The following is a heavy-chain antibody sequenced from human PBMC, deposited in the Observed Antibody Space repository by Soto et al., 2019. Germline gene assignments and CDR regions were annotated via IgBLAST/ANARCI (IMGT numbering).Heavy chain of an antibody. D-gene: IGHD2-2*01. Sequence: GGSLRLSCAASGFTFSSYGMHWVRQAPGKGLEWVAVIWYDGSNKYYADSVKGRFTISRDNSKNTLYLQMNSLRAEDTAVYYCARSIYCSSTSCPIDYWGQGTLDTVSS. J-gene: IGHJ4*02. V-gene: IGHV3-33*01. CDR1: GFTFSSYG. CDR3: ARSIYCSSTSCPIDY. CDR2: IWYDGSNK.